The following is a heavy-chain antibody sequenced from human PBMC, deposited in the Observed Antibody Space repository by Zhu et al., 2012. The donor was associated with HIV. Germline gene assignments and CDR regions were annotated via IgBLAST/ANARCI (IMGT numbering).Heavy chain of an antibody. CDR2: INWNAGTT. CDR3: ARGWATKLGGMDV. CDR1: GFIFEDYG. D-gene: IGHD5-12*01. J-gene: IGHJ6*02. V-gene: IGHV3-20*04. Sequence: EVQLVESGGGVIRPGGSLRLSCAGSGFIFEDYGMSWVRQVPGKGLEWVSGINWNAGTTGYVDSVKGRFTISRDNAKNSLYLQMNSLRVEDTALYYCARGWATKLGGMDVWGQGTTVTGLL.